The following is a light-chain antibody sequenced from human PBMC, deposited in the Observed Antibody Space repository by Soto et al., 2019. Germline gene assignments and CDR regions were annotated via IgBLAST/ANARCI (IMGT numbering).Light chain of an antibody. CDR2: EVG. Sequence: QSALTQPASVSGSPGQSITISCTGTSSDIGTYIYVSWYLQHTGKAPKLLIYEVGNRPSGVSNRFSGSKSGTTASLTISGLQAEDEADYYCSSYTSSNSVVFGGGTKLTVL. CDR3: SSYTSSNSVV. V-gene: IGLV2-14*01. J-gene: IGLJ2*01. CDR1: SSDIGTYIY.